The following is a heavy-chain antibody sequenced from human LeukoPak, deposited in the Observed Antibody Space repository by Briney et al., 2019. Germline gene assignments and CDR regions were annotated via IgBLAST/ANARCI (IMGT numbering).Heavy chain of an antibody. CDR2: ISYDGSNK. CDR3: ARSSSGLPNF. Sequence: GGSLRLSCAASGFTFSSYWMSWVRQAPGKGLEWVAVISYDGSNKYYADSVKGRFTISRDNSKNTLYLQMNSLRAEDTAVYYCARSSSGLPNFWGQGTLVTVSS. V-gene: IGHV3-30-3*01. J-gene: IGHJ4*02. D-gene: IGHD6-19*01. CDR1: GFTFSSYW.